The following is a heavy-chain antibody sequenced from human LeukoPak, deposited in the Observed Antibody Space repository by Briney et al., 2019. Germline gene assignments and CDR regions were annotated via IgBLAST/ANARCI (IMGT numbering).Heavy chain of an antibody. V-gene: IGHV4-59*01. J-gene: IGHJ3*02. Sequence: SETLSLTCTVSGGSISTYYWSWIRQPAGKGLEWIGCFYHSGSTDYNPSLKSRVTILMDTSKKQFSLKLSSVTAADTAVYYCASEPSIAARYRAFDIWGQGTMVTVSS. CDR3: ASEPSIAARYRAFDI. CDR1: GGSISTYY. CDR2: FYHSGST. D-gene: IGHD6-6*01.